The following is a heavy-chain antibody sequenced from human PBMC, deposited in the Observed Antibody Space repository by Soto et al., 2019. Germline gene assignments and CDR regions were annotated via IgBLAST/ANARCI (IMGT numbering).Heavy chain of an antibody. V-gene: IGHV1-2*02. CDR3: ARGDYCSSTSCPFSNWFDP. Sequence: ASMKVSCKASGYTFTGYYMHWVRQAPGQGLEWMGWINPNSGGTNYAQKFQGRVTMTRDTSISTAYTELSRLRSDDTAVYYCARGDYCSSTSCPFSNWFDPWGQGTLVTVSS. D-gene: IGHD2-2*01. CDR2: INPNSGGT. CDR1: GYTFTGYY. J-gene: IGHJ5*02.